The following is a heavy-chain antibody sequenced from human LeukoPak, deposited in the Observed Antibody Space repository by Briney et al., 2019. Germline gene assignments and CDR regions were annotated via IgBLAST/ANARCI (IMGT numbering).Heavy chain of an antibody. CDR3: AREEGYCSSTSCSYAFDI. J-gene: IGHJ3*02. CDR2: INSGGST. V-gene: IGHV3-66*02. CDR1: GFTFSSYA. Sequence: PGGSLRLSCAASGFTFSSYAMSWVRQAPGKGLEWVSVINSGGSTYYADSVKGRFTISRDNSKNTLYLQMNSLRAEDTALYYCAREEGYCSSTSCSYAFDIWGQGTMVTVSS. D-gene: IGHD2-2*01.